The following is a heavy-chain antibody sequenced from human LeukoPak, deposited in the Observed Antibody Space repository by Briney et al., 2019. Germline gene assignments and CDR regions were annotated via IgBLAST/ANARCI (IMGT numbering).Heavy chain of an antibody. V-gene: IGHV1-2*06. J-gene: IGHJ4*02. CDR2: INPNSGGT. CDR3: ARGSLRLLSWGDYYDSSGYPDY. D-gene: IGHD3-22*01. CDR1: GYTFTVYY. Sequence: ASVKVSCKASGYTFTVYYMHWARQAPGQGLEWMGRINPNSGGTNYAQKFQGRVTMTRDTSISTAYMELSRLRSDDTAVYYCARGSLRLLSWGDYYDSSGYPDYWGQGTLVTVSS.